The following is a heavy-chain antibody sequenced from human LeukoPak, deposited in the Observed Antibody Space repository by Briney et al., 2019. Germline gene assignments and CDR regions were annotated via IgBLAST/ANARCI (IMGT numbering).Heavy chain of an antibody. D-gene: IGHD6-13*01. J-gene: IGHJ4*02. V-gene: IGHV4-38-2*02. CDR2: IYPSGNT. Sequence: SETLSLTCAVSGYTISSGYSWGWIRQPPGKGLEWFGNIYPSGNTYYNPSLKSRGTISVDTSKNHFSLRLTSVTAADTAVYYCSRDDGSSWGYWGQGTLVTVSS. CDR3: SRDDGSSWGY. CDR1: GYTISSGYS.